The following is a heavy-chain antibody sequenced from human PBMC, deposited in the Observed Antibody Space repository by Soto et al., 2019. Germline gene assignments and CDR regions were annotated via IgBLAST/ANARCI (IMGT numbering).Heavy chain of an antibody. V-gene: IGHV3-21*01. J-gene: IGHJ4*02. Sequence: EVQLVESGGGLVKPGGSLRLSCAASGFTFSSYSMNWVRQAPGKGLEWVSSISSSSSYIYYADSVKGRFTISRDNAKNSLYLQMNSLRDEDTAVYYCARVAGSFSSWYGHYWGQGTLVTVSS. CDR3: ARVAGSFSSWYGHY. CDR2: ISSSSSYI. CDR1: GFTFSSYS. D-gene: IGHD6-13*01.